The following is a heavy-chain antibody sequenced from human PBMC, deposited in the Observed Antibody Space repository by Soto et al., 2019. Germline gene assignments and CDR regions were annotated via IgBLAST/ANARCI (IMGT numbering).Heavy chain of an antibody. J-gene: IGHJ4*02. Sequence: SEALSLTCSVSGVSLNSGHYYWVWVRQSPGKGLAWIASVYYDESTYYNPSLKSRVTISIDKPRNQFSLTLKSVTAADTAVYYCGKVLIGATRHADVDSWGQGARVTVSS. CDR2: VYYDEST. CDR1: GVSLNSGHYY. V-gene: IGHV4-39*01. D-gene: IGHD2-15*01. CDR3: GKVLIGATRHADVDS.